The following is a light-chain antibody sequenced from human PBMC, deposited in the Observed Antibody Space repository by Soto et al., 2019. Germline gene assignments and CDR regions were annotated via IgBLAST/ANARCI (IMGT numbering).Light chain of an antibody. CDR3: CSYAGGGVV. Sequence: QSVLTQPASVSGSPGRSITISCTGTSSDVGNYNLVSWYQQHPGKAPKLMIYEVNKWPSGVSDRFSGSKSGNTASLTISGLHPEDEADYYCCSYAGGGVVFGGGTKVTVL. CDR2: EVN. CDR1: SSDVGNYNL. J-gene: IGLJ2*01. V-gene: IGLV2-23*02.